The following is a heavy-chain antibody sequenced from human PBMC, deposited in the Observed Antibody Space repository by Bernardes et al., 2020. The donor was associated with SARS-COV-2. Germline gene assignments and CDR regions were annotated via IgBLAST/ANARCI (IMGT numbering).Heavy chain of an antibody. D-gene: IGHD3-10*01. V-gene: IGHV1-24*01. Sequence: ASVKVSCKVSGYTLSDLSMQWVRQAPGKGLDWMGGFHPEDGEAIYAPKFQDRITMTEDTSTDTAYMELSSLRSEDTAVYYCATLTPPYYYGSGTYLYYFDYWGQGTLVTVSS. CDR3: ATLTPPYYYGSGTYLYYFDY. J-gene: IGHJ4*02. CDR1: GYTLSDLS. CDR2: FHPEDGEA.